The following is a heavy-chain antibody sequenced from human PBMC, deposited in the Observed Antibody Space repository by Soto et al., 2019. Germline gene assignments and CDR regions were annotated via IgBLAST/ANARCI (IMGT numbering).Heavy chain of an antibody. CDR3: ANGAVAGTPTSCYDDDMDV. CDR1: GGTFRTYA. J-gene: IGHJ6*02. CDR2: IIPIFGTV. Sequence: QVQLLQSGAEVKKPGSSVRVSCEASGGTFRTYAISWVRQAPGQGLEWMGEIIPIFGTVNYAQKFQGRVTKTADDYATIVEMELRSTRSEDMAVYYCANGAVAGTPTSCYDDDMDVWGQGTPVTVSS. D-gene: IGHD6-19*01. V-gene: IGHV1-69*12.